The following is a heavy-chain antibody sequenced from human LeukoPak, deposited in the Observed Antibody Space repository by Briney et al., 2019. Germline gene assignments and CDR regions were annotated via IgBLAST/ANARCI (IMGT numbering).Heavy chain of an antibody. J-gene: IGHJ4*02. CDR2: IYANGRT. V-gene: IGHV4-61*02. CDR1: GASITTIGYY. D-gene: IGHD2-2*01. Sequence: SQTLSLTCSVSGASITTIGYYWSWIRQPAGKGLEWIGRIYANGRTDYNPSLMSRVTISVDMSKNQFSLKLSSVTAADTAVYYCARESTYFDYWGQGTLVTVSS. CDR3: ARESTYFDY.